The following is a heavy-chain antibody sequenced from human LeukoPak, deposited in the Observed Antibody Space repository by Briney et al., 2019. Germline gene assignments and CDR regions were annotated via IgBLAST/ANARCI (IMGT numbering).Heavy chain of an antibody. J-gene: IGHJ6*02. CDR2: IYYSGST. V-gene: IGHV4-39*01. CDR1: GGSISSSSNY. D-gene: IGHD6-13*01. Sequence: SETLSLTCTVSGGSISSSSNYWGWIRQPPGKGLEWIGSIYYSGSTYYNPSLKSRVTISVDTSKNQFSLKLSSVTAADTAVYYCARLEAPGGTRSGYYYYGMDVWGQGTTVTVSS. CDR3: ARLEAPGGTRSGYYYYGMDV.